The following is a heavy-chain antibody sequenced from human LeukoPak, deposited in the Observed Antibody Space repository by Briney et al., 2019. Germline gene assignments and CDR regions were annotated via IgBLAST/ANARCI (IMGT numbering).Heavy chain of an antibody. CDR1: GFTFSSYS. V-gene: IGHV3-21*01. CDR2: ISSSSSYI. CDR3: ARVRAYYYYGMDV. Sequence: GGCLRLSCAASGFTFSSYSMNWVRQAPGKGLEWVSSISSSSSYIYYADSLKGRFTISRDNAKNSLYLQMNSLRAEDTAVYYCARVRAYYYYGMDVWGQGTTVTVSS. J-gene: IGHJ6*02.